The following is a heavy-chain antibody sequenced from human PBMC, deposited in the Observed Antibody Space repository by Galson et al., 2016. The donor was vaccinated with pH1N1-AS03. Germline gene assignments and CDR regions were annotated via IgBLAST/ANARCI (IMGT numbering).Heavy chain of an antibody. CDR1: GYAFTNFY. D-gene: IGHD3-22*01. J-gene: IGHJ1*01. Sequence: SVKVSCKASGYAFTNFYIHWVRQAPGQGLEWMGIINPSGGTATYAQKFQGRVTMTRDTSTSTVYMELSSLRSEDTAFFYCARDHVYDSSSFQHWGQGTLVTVSS. V-gene: IGHV1-46*01. CDR2: INPSGGTA. CDR3: ARDHVYDSSSFQH.